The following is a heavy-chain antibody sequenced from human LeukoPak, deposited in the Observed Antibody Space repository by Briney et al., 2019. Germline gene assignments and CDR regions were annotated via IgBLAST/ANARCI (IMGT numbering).Heavy chain of an antibody. CDR1: GFTFSSYW. J-gene: IGHJ4*02. V-gene: IGHV3-7*01. D-gene: IGHD3-3*01. CDR3: ATDRGWRTSGYYLYYFEY. Sequence: PGGSLRLSCAASGFTFSSYWMSWVRQAPGKGLEWVANIKQDGSEKYYVDSVRGRFTISRGNTMNSLYLQMSSLRAEDTAVYYCATDRGWRTSGYYLYYFEYWGQGTLVTYSS. CDR2: IKQDGSEK.